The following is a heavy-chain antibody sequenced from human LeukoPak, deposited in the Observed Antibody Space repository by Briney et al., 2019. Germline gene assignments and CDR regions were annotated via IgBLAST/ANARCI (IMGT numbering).Heavy chain of an antibody. J-gene: IGHJ3*02. CDR1: GFTFSTYE. CDR3: ARDDADSPPTDAFDI. V-gene: IGHV3-48*03. Sequence: PGGSLRLSCAASGFTFSTYEINWVRQAPGKGLEWLSHISTSGSSIHYADSVKGRFTISRDNAKNSLYLQMNSLRAEDTAVYYCARDDADSPPTDAFDIWGQGTMVTVSS. CDR2: ISTSGSSI.